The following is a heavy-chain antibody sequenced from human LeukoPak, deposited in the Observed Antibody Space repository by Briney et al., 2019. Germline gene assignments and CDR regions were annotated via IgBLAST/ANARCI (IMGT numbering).Heavy chain of an antibody. CDR2: ISSSSSYI. J-gene: IGHJ4*02. D-gene: IGHD5-12*01. CDR1: GFTFSGYD. Sequence: PGGSLRLSCAASGFTFSGYDMNWVRQAPGKGLEWVSSISSSSSYIYYADSMKGRFTISRDNAKKSLYLQMNSLRAEDTAVYYCARGPSGYHNTGGQGTLVTVSS. CDR3: ARGPSGYHNT. V-gene: IGHV3-21*01.